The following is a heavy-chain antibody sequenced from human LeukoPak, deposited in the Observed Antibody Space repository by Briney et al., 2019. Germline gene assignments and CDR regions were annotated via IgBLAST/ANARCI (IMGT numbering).Heavy chain of an antibody. CDR3: AKDRGLDYSIDY. Sequence: PGGSLRLSCAASGFAFSSYAMSWVRQAPGKGLEWVSAISGSGGSTYYADSVKGRFTISRDNSKNTLYLQMNSLRAEDTAVYYCAKDRGLDYSIDYWGQGTLVTVSS. D-gene: IGHD4-11*01. V-gene: IGHV3-23*01. J-gene: IGHJ4*02. CDR2: ISGSGGST. CDR1: GFAFSSYA.